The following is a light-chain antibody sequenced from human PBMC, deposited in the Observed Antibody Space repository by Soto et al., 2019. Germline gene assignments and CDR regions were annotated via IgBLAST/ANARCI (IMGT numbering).Light chain of an antibody. CDR3: QQRRT. CDR2: DAS. Sequence: EIVLTQSPATLSLSPGERATLSCRASQSVSSYLAWYQQKPGQAPRLLIYDASNRATGIPARCSGSGSGTDFTLPISSLDPEDFAVYYCQQRRTFGPGTKVDIK. CDR1: QSVSSY. J-gene: IGKJ3*01. V-gene: IGKV3-11*01.